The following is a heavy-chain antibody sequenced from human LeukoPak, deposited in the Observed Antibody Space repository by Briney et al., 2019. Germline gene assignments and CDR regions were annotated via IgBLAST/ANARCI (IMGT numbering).Heavy chain of an antibody. CDR2: IRYDQSNN. CDR3: ARGGLWGWFDP. D-gene: IGHD3-16*01. J-gene: IGHJ5*02. CDR1: GFTFSDYG. Sequence: GGSLRLSCAASGFTFSDYGMHWVRQAPGKGLEWVAFIRYDQSNNFYADSVKGRFTISSDNSKNTLYLQMNSLRPEDTAVYYCARGGLWGWFDPWGQGTLVTVSS. V-gene: IGHV3-30*02.